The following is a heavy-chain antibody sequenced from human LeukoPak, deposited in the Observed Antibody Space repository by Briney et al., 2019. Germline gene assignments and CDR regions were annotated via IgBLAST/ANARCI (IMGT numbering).Heavy chain of an antibody. V-gene: IGHV3-23*01. CDR3: AKEPYSSGWYRAPSYFDY. D-gene: IGHD6-19*01. Sequence: GGSLRLSCAASGFTFSSYAMSWVRQAPGKGLEWVSAISGSGGSTYYADSVKGRLTISRDNSKNTLYLQMNSLRAEDTAVYYCAKEPYSSGWYRAPSYFDYWGQGTLVTVSS. J-gene: IGHJ4*02. CDR1: GFTFSSYA. CDR2: ISGSGGST.